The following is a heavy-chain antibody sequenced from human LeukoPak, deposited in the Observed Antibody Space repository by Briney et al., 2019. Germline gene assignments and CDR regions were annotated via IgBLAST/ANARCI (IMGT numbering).Heavy chain of an antibody. CDR1: GGSISSSSYY. Sequence: PSETLSLTCTVSGGSISSSSYYWGWIRQPPGKGLEWIGSIYYSGSTYYNPSLKSRVTISVDTSKNQFSLKLSSVTAADTAVYYCARSSSGWYRKYYFDYWGQGTLVTVSS. CDR2: IYYSGST. CDR3: ARSSSGWYRKYYFDY. V-gene: IGHV4-39*07. D-gene: IGHD6-19*01. J-gene: IGHJ4*02.